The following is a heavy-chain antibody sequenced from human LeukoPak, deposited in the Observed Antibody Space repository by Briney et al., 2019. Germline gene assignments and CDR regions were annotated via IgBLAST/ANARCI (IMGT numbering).Heavy chain of an antibody. CDR2: ISTSGSAI. D-gene: IGHD3-10*01. J-gene: IGHJ4*02. Sequence: GGALRQSCAAPGFTFSAHSMNWVRQAPGKGLEWVSYISTSGSAIYYADSVKGRFTISRDNAKNSLFLQMNSLRDDDTAVYYCARDHYHSYYYGSGSYYPDYWGQGTLVTVSS. V-gene: IGHV3-48*02. CDR1: GFTFSAHS. CDR3: ARDHYHSYYYGSGSYYPDY.